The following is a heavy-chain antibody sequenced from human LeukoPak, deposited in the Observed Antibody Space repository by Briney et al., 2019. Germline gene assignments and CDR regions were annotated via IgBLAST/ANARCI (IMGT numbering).Heavy chain of an antibody. CDR3: ARVGVLRFLEWSLAFDP. Sequence: ASVKVSCKASGYTFTGYYMHWVRQAPGQGLEWMGWINPNSGGTNYAQKFQGRVTMTRDTSISTAYKELSRLRSDDTAVYYCARVGVLRFLEWSLAFDPWGQGTLVTVSS. CDR1: GYTFTGYY. V-gene: IGHV1-2*02. J-gene: IGHJ5*02. D-gene: IGHD3-3*01. CDR2: INPNSGGT.